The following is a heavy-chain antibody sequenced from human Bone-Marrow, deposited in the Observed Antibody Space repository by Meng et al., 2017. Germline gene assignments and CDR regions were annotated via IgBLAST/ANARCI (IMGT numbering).Heavy chain of an antibody. Sequence: GESLKISCEAIELIVSDYDMHWVRQAPGKGLEWVASILYRGSEHYTDSVQGRFTVSRDSTENTLILEMNSLRAEDTAVYYCARFYYDFLSTRAYDYWGQGTLVTVSS. D-gene: IGHD3-3*01. CDR3: ARFYYDFLSTRAYDY. CDR2: ILYRGSE. J-gene: IGHJ4*02. CDR1: ELIVSDYD. V-gene: IGHV3-69-1*01.